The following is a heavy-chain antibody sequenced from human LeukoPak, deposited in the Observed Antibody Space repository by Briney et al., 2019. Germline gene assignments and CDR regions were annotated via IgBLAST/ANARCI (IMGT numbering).Heavy chain of an antibody. Sequence: SETLSLTCTVSGGSITNISYYWGWIRQPPGKGLEWIGSIYYSGSTNYNPSLKSRVTGFVDTSKNQVSLRLSSVTAADTAVYYCARHGTISSESYFDYWGQGALVTVSS. CDR2: IYYSGST. D-gene: IGHD1-14*01. CDR3: ARHGTISSESYFDY. CDR1: GGSITNISYY. J-gene: IGHJ4*02. V-gene: IGHV4-39*01.